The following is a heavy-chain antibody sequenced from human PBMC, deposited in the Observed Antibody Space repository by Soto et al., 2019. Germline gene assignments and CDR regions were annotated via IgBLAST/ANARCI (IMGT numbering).Heavy chain of an antibody. CDR3: ATLGGGSGRRFDP. J-gene: IGHJ5*02. CDR1: GYSFTSYW. V-gene: IGHV5-51*01. Sequence: PGESLKISCKGSGYSFTSYWISWVRQMPGKGLEWMGIIFPGDSDTRYSPSFQGQVTISADKSITTAYLQWSSLKASDTAMYYCATLGGGSGRRFDPWGQGTLVTVSS. D-gene: IGHD3-10*01. CDR2: IFPGDSDT.